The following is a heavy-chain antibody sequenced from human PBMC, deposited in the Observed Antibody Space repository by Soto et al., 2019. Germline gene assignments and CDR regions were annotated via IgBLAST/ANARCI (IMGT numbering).Heavy chain of an antibody. D-gene: IGHD2-2*01. J-gene: IGHJ4*02. CDR1: GFSFSTYT. Sequence: GGSLRLCCAASGFSFSTYTMSWVRRAPGKGLEWVSTISGSGDSPSYADSVQGRFTISRDNPKRALYLQMNNLRAEDTAMYYCAKARCSTSNRYVPAYWGQGTLVTVSS. CDR3: AKARCSTSNRYVPAY. V-gene: IGHV3-23*01. CDR2: ISGSGDSP.